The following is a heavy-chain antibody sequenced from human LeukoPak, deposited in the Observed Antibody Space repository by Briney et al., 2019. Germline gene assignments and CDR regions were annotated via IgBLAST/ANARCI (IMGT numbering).Heavy chain of an antibody. Sequence: GGSLRLSCAVSGFTFSSYAMSWVRQAPGKGLEWVSAISGSGGSTYYADSVKGRFTISRDNSKNTLYLQMNNLRAEDTAVYYCAKDLDDPNYYDSSGHDYWGQGTLVTVSS. D-gene: IGHD3-22*01. J-gene: IGHJ4*02. CDR1: GFTFSSYA. CDR2: ISGSGGST. V-gene: IGHV3-23*01. CDR3: AKDLDDPNYYDSSGHDY.